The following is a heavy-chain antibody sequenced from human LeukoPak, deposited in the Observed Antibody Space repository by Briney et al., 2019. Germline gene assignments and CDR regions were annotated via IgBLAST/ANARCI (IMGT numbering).Heavy chain of an antibody. Sequence: GGSLRPSCAASGFTFSSYWMSWVRQAPGKGLEWVANIKQDGSEKYYVDSVKGRFTISRDNAKNSLYLQMNSLRAEDTAVYYCARAHYDFWSGDAFDIWGQGTMVTVSS. J-gene: IGHJ3*02. CDR1: GFTFSSYW. CDR3: ARAHYDFWSGDAFDI. V-gene: IGHV3-7*01. CDR2: IKQDGSEK. D-gene: IGHD3-3*01.